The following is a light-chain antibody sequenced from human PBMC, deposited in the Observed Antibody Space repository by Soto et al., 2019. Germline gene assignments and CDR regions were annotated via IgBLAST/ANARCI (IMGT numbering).Light chain of an antibody. Sequence: QSVLTQPASVSGSPGQSITISCTGTISDVGGYNYVSWYQQHPGKAPKLMIYDVITRPSGVSNRFSGSKSGNTASLTISGLQAEDEAYYYCSSYASSSTYVLFGGGTKVTVL. CDR3: SSYASSSTYVL. V-gene: IGLV2-14*01. CDR1: ISDVGGYNY. J-gene: IGLJ2*01. CDR2: DVI.